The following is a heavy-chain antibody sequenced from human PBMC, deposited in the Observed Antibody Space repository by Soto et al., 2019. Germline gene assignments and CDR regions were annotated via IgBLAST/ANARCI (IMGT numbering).Heavy chain of an antibody. CDR2: IYYSGST. J-gene: IGHJ4*02. Sequence: PSETLSLTCTVSGGSVSSGSYYWSWIRQHPGKGLEWIGYIYYSGSTNYNPSLKSRVTISVDTSKNQFSLKLSSVTAADTAVYYCARDLYSSSFGYWGQGTLVTVSS. D-gene: IGHD6-13*01. V-gene: IGHV4-61*01. CDR1: GGSVSSGSYY. CDR3: ARDLYSSSFGY.